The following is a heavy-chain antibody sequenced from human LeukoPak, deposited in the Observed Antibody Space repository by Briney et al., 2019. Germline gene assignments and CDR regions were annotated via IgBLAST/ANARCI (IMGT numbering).Heavy chain of an antibody. CDR3: AHSPQIGYCSSTSCLKWFDP. V-gene: IGHV2-5*01. J-gene: IGHJ5*02. D-gene: IGHD2-2*01. Sequence: KESGPTLVKPTQTLTLTCTFSGFSLCTSGVGVGWIRQPPGKALEWLALIYWNDDEHYSPSLKSRLTITKDTSKKQVVLTMTNMDPVDTATYYCAHSPQIGYCSSTSCLKWFDPWGQGTLVTVSS. CDR1: GFSLCTSGVG. CDR2: IYWNDDE.